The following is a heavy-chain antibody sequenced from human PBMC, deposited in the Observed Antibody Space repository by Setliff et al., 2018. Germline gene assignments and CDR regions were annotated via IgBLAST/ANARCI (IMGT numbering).Heavy chain of an antibody. V-gene: IGHV1-69*10. J-gene: IGHJ4*02. Sequence: SVKVSCKASGGTFSSYAISWVRQAPGQGLEWMGGIIPILGIANYAQKFQGRVTITADKSTSTAYMELSSLRSEDTAVYYCARDSSQWLVRRYFDYWGQGTLVTVS. CDR3: ARDSSQWLVRRYFDY. CDR1: GGTFSSYA. D-gene: IGHD6-19*01. CDR2: IIPILGIA.